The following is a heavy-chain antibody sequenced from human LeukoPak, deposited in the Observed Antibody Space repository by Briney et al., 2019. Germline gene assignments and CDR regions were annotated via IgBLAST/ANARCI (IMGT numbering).Heavy chain of an antibody. D-gene: IGHD3-22*01. Sequence: GESLKISCKGSGYSFTSYWIGWVRQMPGKGLEWMGIIYPGDSDTRYSPSFQGQVTISADKSISTAYLQWSSLKASDTAMYYCARPLPDVSSAPYYYMDVWGKGTTVTVSS. J-gene: IGHJ6*03. CDR1: GYSFTSYW. V-gene: IGHV5-51*01. CDR3: ARPLPDVSSAPYYYMDV. CDR2: IYPGDSDT.